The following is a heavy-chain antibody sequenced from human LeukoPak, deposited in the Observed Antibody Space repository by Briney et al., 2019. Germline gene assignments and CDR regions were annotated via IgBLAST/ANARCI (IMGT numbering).Heavy chain of an antibody. CDR2: ISSSSYI. J-gene: IGHJ3*02. Sequence: GGSLRLSCAASGFTFSSYSMNWVRQAPGKGLEWVSSISSSSYIYYADSVKGRFTISRDNAKNSLYLQMNSLRAEDTAVYYCARDTGDSYGYDNAFDIWGQGTMVTVSS. CDR1: GFTFSSYS. V-gene: IGHV3-21*01. D-gene: IGHD5-18*01. CDR3: ARDTGDSYGYDNAFDI.